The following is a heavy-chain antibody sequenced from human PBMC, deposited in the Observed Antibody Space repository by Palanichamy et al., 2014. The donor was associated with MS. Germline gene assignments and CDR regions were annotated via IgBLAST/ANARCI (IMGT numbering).Heavy chain of an antibody. V-gene: IGHV3-15*01. Sequence: EVQLVESGGGLVKPGGSLTLSCAASGFTFTNAWMSWVRQAPGKGLEWVGRIKSKTDGETTDYAAPVKGRFTISRDDSKKRLYLEMNSLKTEDTAVYYCSTFLYSGGLGILDYWGQGTLVTVSS. CDR1: GFTFTNAW. CDR3: STFLYSGGLGILDY. D-gene: IGHD3-10*01. CDR2: IKSKTDGETT. J-gene: IGHJ4*02.